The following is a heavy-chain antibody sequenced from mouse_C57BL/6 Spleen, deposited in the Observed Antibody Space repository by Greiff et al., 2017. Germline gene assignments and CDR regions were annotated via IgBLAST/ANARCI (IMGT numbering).Heavy chain of an antibody. CDR1: GYTFTDYY. J-gene: IGHJ1*03. CDR2: IYPGSGNT. D-gene: IGHD1-1*01. V-gene: IGHV1-76*01. CDR3: ARGNYGSSRYFDV. Sequence: VQLKESGAELVRPGASVKLSCKASGYTFTDYYINWVKQRPGQGLEWIARIYPGSGNTYYNEKFKGKATLTAEKSSSTAYMQLSSLTSEDSAVYFCARGNYGSSRYFDVWGTGTTVTVS.